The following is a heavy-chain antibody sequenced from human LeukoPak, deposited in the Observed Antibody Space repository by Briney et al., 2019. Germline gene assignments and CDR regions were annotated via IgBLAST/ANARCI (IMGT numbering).Heavy chain of an antibody. CDR1: GGSISSGDYY. Sequence: SETLSLTCTVSGGSISSGDYYWSWIRQPPGKGLEWIGYIYYSGSTYYNPSLKSRVTISEGTSKNQFSLKLSSVTAADTAVYYCARGASYDSDDAFDIWGQGTMVTVSS. CDR2: IYYSGST. D-gene: IGHD3-3*01. CDR3: ARGASYDSDDAFDI. V-gene: IGHV4-30-4*08. J-gene: IGHJ3*02.